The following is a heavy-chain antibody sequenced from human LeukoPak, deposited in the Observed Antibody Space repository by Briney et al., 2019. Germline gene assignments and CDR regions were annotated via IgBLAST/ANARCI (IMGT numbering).Heavy chain of an antibody. V-gene: IGHV3-23*01. CDR2: LSGSGRST. D-gene: IGHD3-10*01. CDR3: AKDIGDYGSGSSAFDP. CDR1: GFTFSNYD. J-gene: IGHJ5*02. Sequence: GGSLRLSCVASGFTFSNYDMNWVRQAPGKGLEWVSGLSGSGRSTYYADSVKGRFTISRDNSKNTLYLQMHSLRAEDTAVYYCAKDIGDYGSGSSAFDPWGQGTLVTVSS.